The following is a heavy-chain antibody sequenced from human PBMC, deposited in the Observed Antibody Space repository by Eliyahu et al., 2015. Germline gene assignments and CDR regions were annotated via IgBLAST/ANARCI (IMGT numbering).Heavy chain of an antibody. CDR3: AREVIDVLLSWFDP. CDR1: XXRXSSNY. CDR2: IYSGGSA. D-gene: IGHD3-10*01. J-gene: IGHJ5*02. V-gene: IGHV3-66*01. Sequence: EVQRGVWGRLGPAWGXPETLXCXLWXXRXSSNYMXWVRQAPGKGLEWVSVIYSGGSAYYADSVKGRFTISRDNSKDTLYLQMNSLRAEDTAVYYCAREVIDVLLSWFDPWGQGTLVTVSS.